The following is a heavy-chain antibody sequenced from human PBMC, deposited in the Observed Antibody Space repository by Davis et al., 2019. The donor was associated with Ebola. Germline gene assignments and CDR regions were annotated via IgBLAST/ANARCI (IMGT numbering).Heavy chain of an antibody. Sequence: PGGSLRLSCVGSGFNFGSHYMAWVRQAPGKGLEWVANINQDGSEKYLLDSVKGRFTISRDNAKNSLYLQIDSLRAEDTAVYYCTREPSITIFEDWSQGTVVTVSS. CDR2: INQDGSEK. CDR1: GFNFGSHY. J-gene: IGHJ4*02. V-gene: IGHV3-7*01. D-gene: IGHD5-24*01. CDR3: TREPSITIFED.